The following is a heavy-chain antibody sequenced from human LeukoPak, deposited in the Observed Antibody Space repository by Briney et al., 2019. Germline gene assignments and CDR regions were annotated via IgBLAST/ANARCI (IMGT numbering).Heavy chain of an antibody. CDR1: GFTFSSFG. CDR3: AKGLIAASGTTPFDY. D-gene: IGHD6-13*01. Sequence: QPGRSLRLSCAASGFTFSSFGMHGVRQAPGKGLEWVAVISYDGSDQFYADSVKGRFTISRDNSKNTLYLQMNSLRAEDTAIYSCAKGLIAASGTTPFDYWGQGTLVTVSS. J-gene: IGHJ4*02. V-gene: IGHV3-30*18. CDR2: ISYDGSDQ.